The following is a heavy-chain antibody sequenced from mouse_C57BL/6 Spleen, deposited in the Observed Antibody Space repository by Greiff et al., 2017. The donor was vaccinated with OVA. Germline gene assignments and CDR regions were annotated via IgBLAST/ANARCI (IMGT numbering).Heavy chain of an antibody. D-gene: IGHD2-3*01. CDR1: GYTFTSYW. CDR2: IDPSDSET. Sequence: VQLQQPGAELVRPGSSVKLSCKASGYTFTSYWMHWVKQRPIQGLEWIGNIDPSDSETPYNQKFKDKATLTVDESSSTAYMQLSSLASEDSAVYYCARYGYYDDLDDWGQGTTLTVSS. J-gene: IGHJ2*01. CDR3: ARYGYYDDLDD. V-gene: IGHV1-52*01.